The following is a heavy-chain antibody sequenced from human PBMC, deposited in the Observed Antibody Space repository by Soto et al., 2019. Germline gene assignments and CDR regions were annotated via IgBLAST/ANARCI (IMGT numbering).Heavy chain of an antibody. Sequence: QVQLEESGGGVGQRGRSLRLSCEASGFTFNTYSMHWVRQPPGKGLEWLAAIWYDGTQKYYADSVKGRFIISRDNSKKTLYLEMNSLRAEDTAVYYCARAGGTTVTGLWHFDSWGQGTLVTVSS. J-gene: IGHJ4*02. CDR1: GFTFNTYS. D-gene: IGHD4-17*01. CDR2: IWYDGTQK. V-gene: IGHV3-33*01. CDR3: ARAGGTTVTGLWHFDS.